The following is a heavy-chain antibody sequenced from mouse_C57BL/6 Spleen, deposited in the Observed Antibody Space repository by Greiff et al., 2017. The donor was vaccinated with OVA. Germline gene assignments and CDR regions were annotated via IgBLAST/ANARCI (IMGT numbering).Heavy chain of an antibody. V-gene: IGHV1-78*01. Sequence: QVQLQQSDAELVKPGASVKISCKVSGYTFTDHTIHWTKQRPEQGLEWIGYIYPRDGSTKYNEKFKGKAKLTADKSSSTAYMQLNSRTSDDSAVYFCAGSRNDYALDYWGQGTSVTVSS. CDR2: IYPRDGST. J-gene: IGHJ4*01. CDR3: AGSRNDYALDY. CDR1: GYTFTDHT.